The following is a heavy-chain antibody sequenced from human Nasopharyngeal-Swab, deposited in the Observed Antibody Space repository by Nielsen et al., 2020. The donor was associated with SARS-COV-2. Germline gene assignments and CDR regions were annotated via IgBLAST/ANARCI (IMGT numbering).Heavy chain of an antibody. CDR3: ASEGSGVFGVVIYAFDI. J-gene: IGHJ3*02. CDR2: VVPEDGEP. Sequence: ASVKVSCKVSGYTLTVLPIHWVRQAPGKGLEWMGTVVPEDGEPIYAQNFQGRVTMTEDTSTYTAYLELSSLRSEDTAVYYCASEGSGVFGVVIYAFDIWGPGKLVTGSS. CDR1: GYTLTVLP. D-gene: IGHD3-3*01. V-gene: IGHV1-24*01.